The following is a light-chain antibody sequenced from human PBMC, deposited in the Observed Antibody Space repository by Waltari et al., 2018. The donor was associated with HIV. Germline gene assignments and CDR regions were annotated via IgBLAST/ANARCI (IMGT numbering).Light chain of an antibody. CDR2: SAS. CDR3: QKYNSAPHT. Sequence: DIRMTQSPSSLSASVGDRITITCRASQDTGSSLAWYQQMPGTIPKLLIFSASSLQSGVSSRFSGSGSGTYFTLTISSLQPEDVATYFCQKYNSAPHTFGQGTRVEI. V-gene: IGKV1-27*01. CDR1: QDTGSS. J-gene: IGKJ1*01.